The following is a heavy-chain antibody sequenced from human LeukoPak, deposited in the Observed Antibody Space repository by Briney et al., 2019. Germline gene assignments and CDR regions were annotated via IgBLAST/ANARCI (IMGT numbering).Heavy chain of an antibody. Sequence: PSETLSLTCAVHGGSFSGYYWTWIRQPPGKGLEWIGEINHSGTTNYNPSLKSRVTISVDTSKNQFSLKLSSVTAADTAVYYCARGRSGSYYHRSPGYYFDYWGQGTLVTVSS. D-gene: IGHD3-10*01. CDR2: INHSGTT. V-gene: IGHV4-34*01. CDR1: GGSFSGYY. J-gene: IGHJ4*02. CDR3: ARGRSGSYYHRSPGYYFDY.